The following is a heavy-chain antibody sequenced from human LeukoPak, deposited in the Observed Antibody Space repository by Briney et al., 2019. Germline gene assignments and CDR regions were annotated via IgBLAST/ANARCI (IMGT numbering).Heavy chain of an antibody. CDR3: AKYRPPGYYFDY. CDR1: GFSFSNCA. D-gene: IGHD6-6*01. CDR2: ISGGGGGT. J-gene: IGHJ4*02. V-gene: IGHV3-23*01. Sequence: GGSLRPSCAASGFSFSNCAMSWVRQAPGKGLEWVSVISGGGGGTYYADSVKGRFTISRDNSKNTLYLQMNSLRAEDTAVYYCAKYRPPGYYFDYWGQGTLVTVSS.